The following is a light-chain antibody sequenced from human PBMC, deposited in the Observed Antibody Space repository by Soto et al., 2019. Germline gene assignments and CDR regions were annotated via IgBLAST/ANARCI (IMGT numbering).Light chain of an antibody. J-gene: IGLJ1*01. CDR3: ISYTSDDVRYV. V-gene: IGLV2-14*01. CDR2: EVS. CDR1: SSDIGIYDF. Sequence: QSVLTQPASVSGSPGQSITIYCSGTSSDIGIYDFVSWYQHHPGRAPKLIVSEVSHRPSGVSNRFSGSKSGNTASLTISGLQSEDEADYYCISYTSDDVRYVFGTGTKVTVL.